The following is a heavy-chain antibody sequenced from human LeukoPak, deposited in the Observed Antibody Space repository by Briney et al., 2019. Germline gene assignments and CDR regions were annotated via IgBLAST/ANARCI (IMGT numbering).Heavy chain of an antibody. D-gene: IGHD3-10*01. Sequence: GGSLRLSCAASGFTVSSNYMSWVRQAPGKGLEWVSVIYSGGSTYYADSVKGRFTISRDNAKNSLYLQMNSLRVDDTAVYYCARERFHGSGAPKYDYWGQGTLVTVSS. J-gene: IGHJ4*02. CDR1: GFTVSSNY. CDR2: IYSGGST. CDR3: ARERFHGSGAPKYDY. V-gene: IGHV3-53*01.